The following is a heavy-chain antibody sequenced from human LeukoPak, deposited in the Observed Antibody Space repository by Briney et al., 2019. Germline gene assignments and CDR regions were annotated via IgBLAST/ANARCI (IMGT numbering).Heavy chain of an antibody. CDR2: IYYSGST. CDR1: GGSISSYY. V-gene: IGHV4-59*01. Sequence: SETLSLTCTVSGGSISSYYWSWIRQPPRKGLEWIGYIYYSGSTNYNPSLKSRVTISVDTSKNQFSLKLSSVTAADTAVYYCARATAFFDIWGQGTMVTVSS. CDR3: ARATAFFDI. J-gene: IGHJ3*02.